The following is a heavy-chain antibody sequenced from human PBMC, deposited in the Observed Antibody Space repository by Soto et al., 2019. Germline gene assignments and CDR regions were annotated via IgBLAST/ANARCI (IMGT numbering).Heavy chain of an antibody. CDR3: ARAFDYYDSSGYCDGMDV. CDR2: ISYDGSNK. V-gene: IGHV3-30-3*01. D-gene: IGHD3-22*01. J-gene: IGHJ6*02. CDR1: GFTFSSYA. Sequence: LRLSCAASGFTFSSYAMHWVRQAPGKGLEWVAVISYDGSNKYCADSVKGRFTISRDNSKNTLYLQMNSLRAEDTAVYYCARAFDYYDSSGYCDGMDVWGQGTTVTVSS.